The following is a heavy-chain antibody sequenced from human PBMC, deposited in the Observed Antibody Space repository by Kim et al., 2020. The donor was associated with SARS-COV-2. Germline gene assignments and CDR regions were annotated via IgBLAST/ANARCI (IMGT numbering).Heavy chain of an antibody. D-gene: IGHD6-13*01. J-gene: IGHJ4*02. Sequence: SQTLSLTCAISGDSVSSTSAVWNWIRQSPSGGLEWLGRTYYRSKWSNDYAVSVKSRITINPDTSKNQFSLQLNSVTPEDTAVYYCARERVAAAGRVFDYWGQGTLVTVSS. CDR3: ARERVAAAGRVFDY. CDR1: GDSVSSTSAV. V-gene: IGHV6-1*01. CDR2: TYYRSKWSN.